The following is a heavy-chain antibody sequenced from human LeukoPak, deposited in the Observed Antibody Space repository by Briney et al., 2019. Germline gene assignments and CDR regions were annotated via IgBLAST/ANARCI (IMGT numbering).Heavy chain of an antibody. V-gene: IGHV3-30*18. CDR3: AKDQAYCSGGSCYLDPPSYYFDY. D-gene: IGHD2-15*01. CDR2: ISYDGSNK. CDR1: GFTFSSYG. Sequence: GGSLRLSCAASGFTFSSYGMYWVCQAPGKGLEWVAVISYDGSNKYYADSVKGRFTISRDNSKNTLYLQMNSLRAEDTAVYYCAKDQAYCSGGSCYLDPPSYYFDYWGQGTLVAVSS. J-gene: IGHJ4*02.